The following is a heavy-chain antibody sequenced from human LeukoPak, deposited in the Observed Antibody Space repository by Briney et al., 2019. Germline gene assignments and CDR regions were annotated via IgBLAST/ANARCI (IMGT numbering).Heavy chain of an antibody. CDR1: GFTFSSYA. D-gene: IGHD3-10*01. J-gene: IGHJ4*02. Sequence: GGSLRLSCAASGFTFSSYAMSWVRQAPGKGLEWVSAISGSGGSTYYADSVKGRFTISRDNSKNTLYLQMNSLRAEDTAVYYCAKPKCGGVRGFWFGDWRQVTLVTVAS. CDR2: ISGSGGST. V-gene: IGHV3-23*01. CDR3: AKPKCGGVRGFWFGD.